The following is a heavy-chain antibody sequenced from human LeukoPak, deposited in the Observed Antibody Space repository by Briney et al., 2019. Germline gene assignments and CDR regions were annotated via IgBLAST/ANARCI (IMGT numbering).Heavy chain of an antibody. CDR3: ARDQIYYDSSGYYYLLYYFDY. J-gene: IGHJ4*02. CDR2: INPNSGGT. V-gene: IGHV1-2*06. D-gene: IGHD3-22*01. Sequence: ASVKVSCKASGYTFTSYYMHWVRQAPGQGLEWMGRINPNSGGTNYAQKFQGRVTMTRDTSISTAYMELSRLRSDDTAVYYCARDQIYYDSSGYYYLLYYFDYWGQGTLVTVSS. CDR1: GYTFTSYY.